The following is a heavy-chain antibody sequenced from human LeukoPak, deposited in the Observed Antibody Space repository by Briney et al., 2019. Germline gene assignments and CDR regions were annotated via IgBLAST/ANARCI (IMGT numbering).Heavy chain of an antibody. CDR2: INVNGGAM. CDR3: ARGPRILAAGSYYFDY. J-gene: IGHJ4*02. CDR1: GFSFKDYY. Sequence: GGSLRLSCAASGFSFKDYYFSWIRQAPGKGLEWVSFINVNGGAMYYADFVKGRFTISRDNAKSSLYLEMNSLRVEDTAVYYCARGPRILAAGSYYFDYWGQGSLVTVSS. V-gene: IGHV3-11*01. D-gene: IGHD6-13*01.